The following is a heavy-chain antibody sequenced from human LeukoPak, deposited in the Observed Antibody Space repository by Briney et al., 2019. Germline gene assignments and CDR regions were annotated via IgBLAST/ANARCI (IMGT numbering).Heavy chain of an antibody. Sequence: GGSLRLSCAASGFTVSSNYMSWVRQAPGKGLEWVSVIYSGGSTYYADSVKGRFTISRDNSKNTLYLQMNSLRAEDTAVYYCARDRRMEGGHYFDYWGQGTLVTVSS. D-gene: IGHD2-15*01. J-gene: IGHJ4*02. V-gene: IGHV3-53*01. CDR2: IYSGGST. CDR1: GFTVSSNY. CDR3: ARDRRMEGGHYFDY.